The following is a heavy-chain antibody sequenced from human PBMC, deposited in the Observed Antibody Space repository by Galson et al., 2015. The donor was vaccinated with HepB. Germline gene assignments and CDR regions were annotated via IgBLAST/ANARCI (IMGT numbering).Heavy chain of an antibody. CDR1: GYRFTDYW. D-gene: IGHD3-9*01. J-gene: IGHJ4*02. Sequence: QSGAEVKKPGESLKISCKGSGYRFTDYWIGWVRQMPGKGLEWMGIIYPGDSDTRYSPSFQGQVTISADKASATAYLQWRSLKVSDTAVYYCARHLLTGYSYSFDYWGQGTLVTVSS. V-gene: IGHV5-51*01. CDR2: IYPGDSDT. CDR3: ARHLLTGYSYSFDY.